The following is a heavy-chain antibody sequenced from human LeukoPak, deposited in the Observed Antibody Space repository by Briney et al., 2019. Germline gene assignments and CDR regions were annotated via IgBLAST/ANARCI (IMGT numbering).Heavy chain of an antibody. CDR1: GGTFSSYA. D-gene: IGHD2-15*01. CDR2: IIPILGIA. J-gene: IGHJ6*02. CDR3: ARGLGSLRAPYYYYYGMDV. Sequence: RASVKVSCKASGGTFSSYAISWVRQAPGQGLEWMGRIIPILGIANYAQKFQGRVTITADKSTSTAYMELSSLRSEGTAVYYCARGLGSLRAPYYYYYGMDVWGQGTTVTVSS. V-gene: IGHV1-69*04.